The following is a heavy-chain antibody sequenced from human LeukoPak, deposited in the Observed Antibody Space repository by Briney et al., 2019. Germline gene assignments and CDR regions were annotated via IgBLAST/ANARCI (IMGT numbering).Heavy chain of an antibody. CDR1: GYTFTGYY. CDR3: ARDKRGGSWDP. D-gene: IGHD3-10*01. J-gene: IGHJ5*02. CDR2: INPNSGGT. V-gene: IGHV1-2*02. Sequence: ASVKVSCKASGYTFTGYYMHWVRQAPGQGLEWMGWINPNSGGTNYAQKFQGRVTMTTDTSTSTAYMELRSLRSDDTAVYYCARDKRGGSWDPWGQGTLVTVSS.